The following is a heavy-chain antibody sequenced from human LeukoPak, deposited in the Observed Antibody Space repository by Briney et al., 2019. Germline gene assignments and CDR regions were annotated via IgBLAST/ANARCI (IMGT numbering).Heavy chain of an antibody. CDR1: EFTFASYA. V-gene: IGHV3-23*01. J-gene: IGHJ3*01. Sequence: PGGSLRLSCETSEFTFASYAMTWVRLTPGKGLEWVASIGGSGTHTNYADSVRGRFTISRDNSKNTLYLQMNSLRAEDTAVYYCGRDPNGDYVGAFEFWGQGTLVSVSS. D-gene: IGHD4-17*01. CDR2: IGGSGTHT. CDR3: GRDPNGDYVGAFEF.